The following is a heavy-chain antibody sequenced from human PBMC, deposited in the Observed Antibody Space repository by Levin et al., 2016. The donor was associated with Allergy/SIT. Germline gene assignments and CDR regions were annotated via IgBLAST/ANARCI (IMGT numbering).Heavy chain of an antibody. Sequence: WIRQPPGKGLEWVSYISSSGSTIYYADSVKGRFTISRDNAKNSLYLQMNSLRAEDTAVYYCARAFSKRHIVVVVANYFDYWGQGTLVTVSS. CDR2: ISSSGSTI. J-gene: IGHJ4*02. CDR3: ARAFSKRHIVVVVANYFDY. V-gene: IGHV3-48*03. D-gene: IGHD2-15*01.